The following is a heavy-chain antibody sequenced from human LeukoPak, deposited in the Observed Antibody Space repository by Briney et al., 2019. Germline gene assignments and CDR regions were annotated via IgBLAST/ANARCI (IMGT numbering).Heavy chain of an antibody. Sequence: PGGSLRLSCAASGFTFSSYAMHWVRQAPGKGLEWVAVISYDGSNKYYADSVKGRFTISRDNAKNSLYLQMNSLRAEDTAVYYCASTGTTDYWGQGTLVTVSS. J-gene: IGHJ4*02. CDR3: ASTGTTDY. V-gene: IGHV3-30*04. CDR2: ISYDGSNK. D-gene: IGHD4-11*01. CDR1: GFTFSSYA.